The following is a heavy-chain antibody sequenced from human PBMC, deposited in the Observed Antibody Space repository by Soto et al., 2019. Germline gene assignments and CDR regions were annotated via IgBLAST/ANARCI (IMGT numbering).Heavy chain of an antibody. CDR1: DDSFRGAEYY. D-gene: IGHD6-19*01. Sequence: SETLSLTCTVSDDSFRGAEYYWSWIRQPLGKGPEWIGYTYYNRDTKYNPALRSRVTMSEDTSKNQFSLRLSSVTAADTAVSLCARGPDYLDGWRTFDLWGRGILVTVSS. J-gene: IGHJ4*02. CDR2: TYYNRDT. V-gene: IGHV4-61*08. CDR3: ARGPDYLDGWRTFDL.